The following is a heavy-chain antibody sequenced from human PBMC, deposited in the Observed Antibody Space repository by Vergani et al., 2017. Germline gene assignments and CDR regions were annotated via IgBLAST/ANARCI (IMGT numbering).Heavy chain of an antibody. Sequence: EVELVESGGGLVQPGGSLRLSCAASGFTFSSYWMHWVRQAPGKGLVWVSRINSDGSSTSYADSVKGRFTISIDNAKNTLYLQMNSLRAEDTAVYYCARDLRPNYDFWSGYSHAYYYYYGMDVWGQGTTVTVSS. D-gene: IGHD3-3*01. V-gene: IGHV3-74*01. J-gene: IGHJ6*02. CDR3: ARDLRPNYDFWSGYSHAYYYYYGMDV. CDR2: INSDGSST. CDR1: GFTFSSYW.